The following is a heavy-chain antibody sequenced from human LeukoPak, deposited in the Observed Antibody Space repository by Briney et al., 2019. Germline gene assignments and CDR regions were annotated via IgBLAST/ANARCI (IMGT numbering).Heavy chain of an antibody. CDR2: ISSGSSTV. D-gene: IGHD3-22*01. CDR1: RLTFSSYS. J-gene: IGHJ4*02. V-gene: IGHV3-48*01. Sequence: GGSLRLSCAASRLTFSSYSMNWVRQAPGKGLEWISYISSGSSTVYYADSVKGRFTISRDNAKNSLYLHLSSLRAEDTAVYYCARSGSSYDGSQSWFDYWGQGTLVTVSS. CDR3: ARSGSSYDGSQSWFDY.